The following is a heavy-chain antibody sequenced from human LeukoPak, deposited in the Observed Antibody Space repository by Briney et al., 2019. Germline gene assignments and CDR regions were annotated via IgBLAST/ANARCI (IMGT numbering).Heavy chain of an antibody. J-gene: IGHJ6*03. D-gene: IGHD3-10*01. V-gene: IGHV1-69*05. CDR1: GGTFSSYA. CDR2: IIPIFGTA. CDR3: ARQTIGQSLLWFGELLGRPYYYMDV. Sequence: SVKVSCKASGGTFSSYAISWVRQAPGQGLEWMGRIIPIFGTANYAQKFQGRVTITTDESTSTAYMELSSLRSEDTAVYYCARQTIGQSLLWFGELLGRPYYYMDVWGKGTTVTVSS.